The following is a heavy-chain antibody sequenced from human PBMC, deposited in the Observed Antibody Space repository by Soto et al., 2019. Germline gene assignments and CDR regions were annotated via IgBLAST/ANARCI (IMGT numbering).Heavy chain of an antibody. CDR3: LRGNSGYGNFDY. Sequence: VGSLRLSCAASGFTFSSYWMHWVRQAPGKGLVWVSRIKGDGSETNYADSVKGRFTISRDNAKNTLYLQLSSLRAEDTAVYYCLRGNSGYGNFDYWGQGTRVTVSS. V-gene: IGHV3-74*01. CDR2: IKGDGSET. CDR1: GFTFSSYW. D-gene: IGHD5-12*01. J-gene: IGHJ4*02.